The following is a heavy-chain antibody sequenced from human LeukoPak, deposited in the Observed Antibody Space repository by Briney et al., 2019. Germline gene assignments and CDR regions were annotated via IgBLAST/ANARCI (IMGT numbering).Heavy chain of an antibody. D-gene: IGHD3-10*01. CDR1: GFTFDDYA. Sequence: TGGSLRLSCAASGFTFDDYAMHWVRQAPGKGLEWVSGISWNSGSIGYADSVKGRFTISRDNAKNSLYLQMNSLRAEDTALYYCAKGAVRGVTYFDYWGQGTLVTVSS. J-gene: IGHJ4*02. CDR2: ISWNSGSI. V-gene: IGHV3-9*01. CDR3: AKGAVRGVTYFDY.